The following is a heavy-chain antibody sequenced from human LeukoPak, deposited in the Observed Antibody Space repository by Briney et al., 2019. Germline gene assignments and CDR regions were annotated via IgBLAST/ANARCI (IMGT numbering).Heavy chain of an antibody. CDR3: ARGVGLLDSSWYGGYYFDY. Sequence: GGSLRLSCAASGFTFSDYYMSWIRQASGKGLEWVSYISSSGSTIYYADSVKGRFTISRDNAKNSLYLQMNSLRAEDTAVYYCARGVGLLDSSWYGGYYFDYWGQGTLVTVSS. CDR1: GFTFSDYY. D-gene: IGHD6-13*01. V-gene: IGHV3-11*01. J-gene: IGHJ4*02. CDR2: ISSSGSTI.